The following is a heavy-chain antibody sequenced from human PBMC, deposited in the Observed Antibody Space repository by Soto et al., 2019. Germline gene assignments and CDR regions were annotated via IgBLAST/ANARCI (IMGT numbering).Heavy chain of an antibody. CDR1: GFTFSSYS. CDR3: AREATMVYPVYYYYYMDV. V-gene: IGHV3-21*01. J-gene: IGHJ6*03. D-gene: IGHD3-10*01. CDR2: ISSSSSYI. Sequence: ESGGGLVKPGGSLRLSCAASGFTFSSYSMNWVRQAPGKGLEWVSSISSSSSYIYYADSVKGRFTISRDNAKNSLYLQMNSLRAEDTAVYYCAREATMVYPVYYYYYMDVWGKGTTVTVSS.